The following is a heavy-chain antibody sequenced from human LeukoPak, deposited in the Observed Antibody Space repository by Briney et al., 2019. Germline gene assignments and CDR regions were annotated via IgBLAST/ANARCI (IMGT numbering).Heavy chain of an antibody. CDR2: IYYSGST. Sequence: SETLSLTCTVSGVSVSSGSYYWSWIRQPPGKGLEWIGYIYYSGSTNYNPSLKSRVTISVDTSKNQFSLKLSSVTAADTAVYYCARVLRGYSGYDYYFDYWGQGTLVTVSS. CDR1: GVSVSSGSYY. V-gene: IGHV4-61*01. J-gene: IGHJ4*02. D-gene: IGHD5-12*01. CDR3: ARVLRGYSGYDYYFDY.